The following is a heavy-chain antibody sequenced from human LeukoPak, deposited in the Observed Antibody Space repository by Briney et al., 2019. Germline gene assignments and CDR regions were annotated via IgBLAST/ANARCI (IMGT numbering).Heavy chain of an antibody. CDR1: DGSISSYY. V-gene: IGHV4-59*01. CDR3: ARISIAAAGTD. Sequence: PSETLSLTCTVSDGSISSYYWSWIRQPPGKGLEWIGYIYYSGSTNYNPSLKSRVTISVDTSKNQFSLKLSSVTAADAAVYYCARISIAAAGTDWGQGTLVTVSS. CDR2: IYYSGST. D-gene: IGHD6-13*01. J-gene: IGHJ4*02.